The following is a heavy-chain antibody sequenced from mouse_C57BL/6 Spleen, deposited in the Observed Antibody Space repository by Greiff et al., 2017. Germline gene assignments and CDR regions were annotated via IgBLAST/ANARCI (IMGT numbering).Heavy chain of an antibody. D-gene: IGHD2-3*01. V-gene: IGHV2-2*01. CDR2: IWRGGST. CDR3: ASDGYYFFAY. Sequence: QVQLQQSGPGLVQPSQSLSITCTASGYSFTSYGVHWVRQSPGKGLEWLGVIWRGGSTDYNAAFISRLSISNGKSKSQVFFKMNSLQADDTSRYCCASDGYYFFAYWGQGTLVTVSA. J-gene: IGHJ3*01. CDR1: GYSFTSYG.